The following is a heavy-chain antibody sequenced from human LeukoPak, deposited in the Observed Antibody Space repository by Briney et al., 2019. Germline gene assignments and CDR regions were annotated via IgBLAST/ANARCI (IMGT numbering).Heavy chain of an antibody. D-gene: IGHD1-1*01. Sequence: PSETLSLTCTASGYSISGGYYWGWIRQPPGKGLEWIGSMYHSGSTYYNPSLKSRVTISVDTSKNQFSLKLSSVTAADTAVYYCARAKNWSHGASDYWGQGTLVTVSS. CDR3: ARAKNWSHGASDY. CDR1: GYSISGGYY. J-gene: IGHJ4*02. V-gene: IGHV4-38-2*02. CDR2: MYHSGST.